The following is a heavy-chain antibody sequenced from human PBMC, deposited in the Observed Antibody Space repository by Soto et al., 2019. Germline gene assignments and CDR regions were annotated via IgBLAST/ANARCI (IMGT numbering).Heavy chain of an antibody. V-gene: IGHV3-74*03. Sequence: GGSLRLSCAASGFTFSNYWMHWVRQAPGKGLVWVSRINIDGSGTTYADSVKGRFTISRDNAKNSVILEMTTVRAEDTAVYDCARDSYAPHVWGQGTTVTVSS. D-gene: IGHD4-17*01. CDR2: INIDGSGT. J-gene: IGHJ6*02. CDR3: ARDSYAPHV. CDR1: GFTFSNYW.